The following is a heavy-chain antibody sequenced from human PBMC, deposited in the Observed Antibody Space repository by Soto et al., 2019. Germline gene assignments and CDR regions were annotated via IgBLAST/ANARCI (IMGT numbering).Heavy chain of an antibody. J-gene: IGHJ6*03. Sequence: QVQLVQSGAEVKKPGSSVKVSCRASGDTFTTHTITWVRQAPGQGLEWVGRIIPMLNIRDYAQKFQGRVTISADKSTSTAYMTLTSLTSEDTALYYCARDQHCSVSTCVCYPDVGGTGTGVTVSS. D-gene: IGHD2-15*01. CDR3: ARDQHCSVSTCVCYPDV. CDR2: IIPMLNIR. V-gene: IGHV1-69*08. CDR1: GDTFTTHT.